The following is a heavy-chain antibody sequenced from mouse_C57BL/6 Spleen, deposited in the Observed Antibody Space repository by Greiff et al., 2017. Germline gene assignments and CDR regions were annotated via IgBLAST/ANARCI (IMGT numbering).Heavy chain of an antibody. CDR1: GFTFTDYY. CDR2: IRNKANGYTT. V-gene: IGHV7-3*01. Sequence: EVKLQESGGGLVQPGGSLSLSCAASGFTFTDYYMSWVRQPPGKALEWLGFIRNKANGYTTEYSASVKGRFTISRDNSQSILYLQMNALRAEDSATYYCARSSYYYGSSYPYFDYWDQGTTLTVSS. CDR3: ARSSYYYGSSYPYFDY. J-gene: IGHJ2*01. D-gene: IGHD1-1*01.